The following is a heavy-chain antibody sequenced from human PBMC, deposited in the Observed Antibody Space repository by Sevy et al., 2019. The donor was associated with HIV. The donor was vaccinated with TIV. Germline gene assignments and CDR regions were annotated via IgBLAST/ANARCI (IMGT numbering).Heavy chain of an antibody. J-gene: IGHJ4*02. CDR2: IKSKTDGGTT. D-gene: IGHD5-18*01. Sequence: GGSLRLSCAASGFSFTWYWMSWVRQAPGKGLEWVGRIKSKTDGGTTDYAAPVKGRFTISRDDSKNTLYLQMNSLKTEDTAVYYCTTDGGGYNYGYSFDYWGQGTLVTVSS. CDR3: TTDGGGYNYGYSFDY. CDR1: GFSFTWYW. V-gene: IGHV3-15*01.